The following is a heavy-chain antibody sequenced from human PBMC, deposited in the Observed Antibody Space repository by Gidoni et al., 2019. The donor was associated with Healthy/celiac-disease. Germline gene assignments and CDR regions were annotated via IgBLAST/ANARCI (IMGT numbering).Heavy chain of an antibody. V-gene: IGHV3-53*02. CDR2: IYSGGST. CDR3: ARGIRIRGFDY. CDR1: GFTVSSNY. J-gene: IGHJ4*02. D-gene: IGHD3-16*01. Sequence: EVQLVETGGGLLQPGGSLRLSCAASGFTVSSNYMSWVRQAPGKELEWVSVIYSGGSTYYADSVKGRFTISRDNSKNTLYLQMNSLRAEDTAVYYCARGIRIRGFDYWGQGTLVTVSS.